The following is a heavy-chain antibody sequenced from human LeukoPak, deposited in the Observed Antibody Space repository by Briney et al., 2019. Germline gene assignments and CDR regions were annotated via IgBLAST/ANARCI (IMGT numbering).Heavy chain of an antibody. CDR1: GFTFNGYW. D-gene: IGHD2-2*01. J-gene: IGHJ4*02. V-gene: IGHV3-74*01. Sequence: GGSLRLSCAASGFTFNGYWMNWVRQAPGKGLVWVSRINTDGSIRNYADSVKGRFTISRDNAKNTLHLQMNSLRAEDTAAYYCARGAMPDYWGQGTLVTVSS. CDR2: INTDGSIR. CDR3: ARGAMPDY.